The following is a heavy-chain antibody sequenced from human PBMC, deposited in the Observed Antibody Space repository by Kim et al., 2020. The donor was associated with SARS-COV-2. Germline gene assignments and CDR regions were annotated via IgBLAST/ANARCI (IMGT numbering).Heavy chain of an antibody. CDR3: ARWFRIAAAGKAFDY. D-gene: IGHD6-13*01. Sequence: QKFQGRVTITADESTSTAYMELSSLRSEDTAVYYCARWFRIAAAGKAFDYWGQGTLVTVSS. J-gene: IGHJ4*02. V-gene: IGHV1-69*01.